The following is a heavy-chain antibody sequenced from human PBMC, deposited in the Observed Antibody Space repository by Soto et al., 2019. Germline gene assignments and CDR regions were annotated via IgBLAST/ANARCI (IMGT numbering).Heavy chain of an antibody. V-gene: IGHV1-69*13. CDR3: ARLSRGYRSDDAFDI. J-gene: IGHJ3*02. CDR2: IIPIFGTA. CDR1: GGTFSSYA. Sequence: EASVKVSGKASGGTFSSYAISWVRQAPGQGLEWMGGIIPIFGTANYAQKFQGRVTITADESTSTAYMELSSLRSEDTAVYYCARLSRGYRSDDAFDIWGQGTMVTVSS. D-gene: IGHD3-16*02.